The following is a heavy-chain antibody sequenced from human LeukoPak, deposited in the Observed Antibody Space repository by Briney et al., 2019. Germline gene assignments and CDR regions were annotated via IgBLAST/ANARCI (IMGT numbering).Heavy chain of an antibody. CDR2: IYRGGST. CDR3: ASGSSWYFDY. J-gene: IGHJ4*02. D-gene: IGHD6-13*01. V-gene: IGHV3-53*04. CDR1: GFTVSSNY. Sequence: TGGSLRLSCAASGFTVSSNYMSWVRQAPGKGLEWVSVIYRGGSTYYADSVKGRFTISRHNSKNTLYLQMNSLRAEDTAVYYCASGSSWYFDYWGQGTLVTVSS.